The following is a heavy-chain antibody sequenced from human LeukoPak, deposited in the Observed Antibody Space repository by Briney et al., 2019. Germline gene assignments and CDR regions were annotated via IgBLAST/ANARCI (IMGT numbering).Heavy chain of an antibody. CDR1: GFTFSSYG. CDR2: IWYDGSNK. CDR3: AKDHGSSWYYFDY. D-gene: IGHD6-13*01. J-gene: IGHJ4*02. V-gene: IGHV3-33*06. Sequence: GGSLRLSCAASGFTFSSYGMHWVRQAPGKGLEWVAVIWYDGSNKYYADSVKGRFTISRDNSKNTLHLQMNSLRAEDTAVYYCAKDHGSSWYYFDYWGQGTLVTVSS.